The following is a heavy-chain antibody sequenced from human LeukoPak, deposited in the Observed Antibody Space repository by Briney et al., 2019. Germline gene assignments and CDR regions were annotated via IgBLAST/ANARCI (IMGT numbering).Heavy chain of an antibody. CDR2: ISYDGSNK. Sequence: GGSLRLSCAASGFTFSSYGMHCVRQVPGKGLEWVAVISYDGSNKYYADSVKGRFTISRDNSKNTLYLQMNSLRAEDTAVYYCAKVRSSYQYYYDSSGYYPDAFDIWGQGTMVTVSS. CDR3: AKVRSSYQYYYDSSGYYPDAFDI. V-gene: IGHV3-30*18. D-gene: IGHD3-22*01. CDR1: GFTFSSYG. J-gene: IGHJ3*02.